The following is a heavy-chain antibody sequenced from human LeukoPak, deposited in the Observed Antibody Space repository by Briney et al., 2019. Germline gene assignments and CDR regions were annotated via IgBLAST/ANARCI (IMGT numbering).Heavy chain of an antibody. D-gene: IGHD3-22*01. CDR3: AKLLVSSGYYFDY. CDR2: ISGSGGST. V-gene: IGHV3-23*01. J-gene: IGHJ4*02. Sequence: GGSLRLSCAASEFTFSSYAMSWVRQAPGKGLEWVSAISGSGGSTYYADSVKGRFTISRDNSKNTLYLQMNSLRAEDTAVYYCAKLLVSSGYYFDYWGQGTLVTVSS. CDR1: EFTFSSYA.